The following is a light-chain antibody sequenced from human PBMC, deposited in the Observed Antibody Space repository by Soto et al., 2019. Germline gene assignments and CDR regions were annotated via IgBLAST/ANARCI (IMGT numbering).Light chain of an antibody. CDR2: GNS. CDR3: QYYDGSRSGSV. Sequence: QSVLTQPPSVSGAPGQRVTISCTGSSSNIGAGYDVHWYQQLPGTAPKLLIYGNSNRPSGVPDRLSGSKSGTSASLAITGLQAEDEADYYCQYYDGSRSGSVFGGGTKLTVL. J-gene: IGLJ3*02. CDR1: SSNIGAGYD. V-gene: IGLV1-40*01.